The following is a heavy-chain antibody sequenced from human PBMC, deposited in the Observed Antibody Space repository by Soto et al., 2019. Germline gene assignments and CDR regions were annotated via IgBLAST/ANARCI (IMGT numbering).Heavy chain of an antibody. CDR3: ARWSYLDY. D-gene: IGHD3-3*01. CDR1: GFSFGSYA. V-gene: IGHV3-23*01. CDR2: ISGSDGKT. Sequence: PGGSLRLSCAASGFSFGSYALSWVRQAPGKGLEWVSTISGSDGKTFYADSVKGRFSISRDTSQSTLYLQMNSQRADDTAMYDCARWSYLDYWGQGTRVTVSS. J-gene: IGHJ4*02.